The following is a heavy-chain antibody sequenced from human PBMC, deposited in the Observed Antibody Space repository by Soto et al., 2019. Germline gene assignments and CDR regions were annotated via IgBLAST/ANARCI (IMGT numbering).Heavy chain of an antibody. CDR2: IYDSVNT. D-gene: IGHD3-9*01. V-gene: IGHV4-31*03. Sequence: PSETLSLTCTVSGDSLSSGGHYWSWIRQHPGKGLEWIGHIYDSVNTYYSPSLRSRVTISADMSKNQFSLNLRSVTAADTAVYYCARVDHRGYFAILTDYWGQGTLVTRLL. CDR1: GDSLSSGGHY. CDR3: ARVDHRGYFAILTDY. J-gene: IGHJ4*02.